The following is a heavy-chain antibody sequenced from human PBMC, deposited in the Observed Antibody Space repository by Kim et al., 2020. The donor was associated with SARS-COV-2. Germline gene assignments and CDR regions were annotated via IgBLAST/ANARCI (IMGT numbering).Heavy chain of an antibody. V-gene: IGHV3-33*08. D-gene: IGHD6-6*01. Sequence: GGSLRLSCAASGFTFSSYGMHWVRQAPGKGLEWVAVIWYDGSNKYYADSVKGRFTISRDNSKNTLYLQMNSLRAEDTAVYYCARDWGSIAARPPDDAFDIWGQGTMVTVSS. CDR1: GFTFSSYG. CDR2: IWYDGSNK. J-gene: IGHJ3*02. CDR3: ARDWGSIAARPPDDAFDI.